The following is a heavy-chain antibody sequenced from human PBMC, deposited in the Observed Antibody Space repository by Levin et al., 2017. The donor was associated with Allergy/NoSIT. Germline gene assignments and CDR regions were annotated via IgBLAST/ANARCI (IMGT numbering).Heavy chain of an antibody. J-gene: IGHJ1*01. CDR2: ISYDGSNK. CDR3: ARDRGDQMATSEYFQH. D-gene: IGHD5-24*01. V-gene: IGHV3-30*04. Sequence: GGSLRLSCAASGFTFSSYAMHWVRQAPGKGLEWVAVISYDGSNKYYADSVKGRFTISRDNSKNTLYLQMNSLRAEDTAVYYCARDRGDQMATSEYFQHWGQGTLVTVSS. CDR1: GFTFSSYA.